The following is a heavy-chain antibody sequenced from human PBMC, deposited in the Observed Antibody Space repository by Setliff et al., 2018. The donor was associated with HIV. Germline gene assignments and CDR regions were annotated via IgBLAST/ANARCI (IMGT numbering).Heavy chain of an antibody. CDR3: ARDFGGRWTFDY. Sequence: ASVKVSCKASGYTFTSCFMHWVRQAPGQGLEYMGIINPSDGTTDYTQKFQDRVTMTSDTSTSTVYMELRSLTSKDTAIYYCARDFGGRWTFDYWGQGTLVTVS. V-gene: IGHV1-46*01. CDR2: INPSDGTT. J-gene: IGHJ4*02. D-gene: IGHD3-10*01. CDR1: GYTFTSCF.